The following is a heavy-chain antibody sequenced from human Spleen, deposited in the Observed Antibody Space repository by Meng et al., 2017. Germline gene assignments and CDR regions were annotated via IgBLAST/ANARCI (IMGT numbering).Heavy chain of an antibody. V-gene: IGHV1-2*02. CDR3: ARLEGG. CDR2: INPNSGVT. D-gene: IGHD1-1*01. Sequence: ASVKVSCKTSGYSFTDYYIHWVRQAPGQGLEWMGWINPNSGVTDSAQQFQGRVTMTTDTSTSTVYMELRRLRSDDTAVYYCARLEGGWGQGTPVTVSS. CDR1: GYSFTDYY. J-gene: IGHJ4*02.